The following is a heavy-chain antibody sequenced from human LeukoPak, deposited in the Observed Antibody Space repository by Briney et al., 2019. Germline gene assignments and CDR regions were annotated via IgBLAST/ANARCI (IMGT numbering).Heavy chain of an antibody. CDR2: IYSGGST. J-gene: IGHJ4*02. D-gene: IGHD6-13*01. V-gene: IGHV3-66*01. CDR1: GFTVSSNY. Sequence: GGSLRLSCAASGFTVSSNYMSWVRQAPGKGLEWVSVIYSGGSTYYADSVKGRFTISRDNSKNTVSLQMNSLGAEDTAVYYCARGYSGSWLGYFDYWGQGTLVTVSS. CDR3: ARGYSGSWLGYFDY.